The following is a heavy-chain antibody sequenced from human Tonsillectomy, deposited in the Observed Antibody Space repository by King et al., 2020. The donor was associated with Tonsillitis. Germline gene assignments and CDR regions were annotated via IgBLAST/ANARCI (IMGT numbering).Heavy chain of an antibody. CDR1: GFTFSTYW. D-gene: IGHD3-16*01. CDR3: VRDAMRGGDFDY. V-gene: IGHV3-7*01. Sequence: VQLVESGGGLVQPGGSLRLSCAASGFTFSTYWMVWVRQAPGKGLEGVAKINEGGSGRYFGDLWVGRFTISRDNAKNSLYLQMNSLRAEDTAVYYCVRDAMRGGDFDYWGQGTLVAVSS. J-gene: IGHJ4*02. CDR2: INEGGSGR.